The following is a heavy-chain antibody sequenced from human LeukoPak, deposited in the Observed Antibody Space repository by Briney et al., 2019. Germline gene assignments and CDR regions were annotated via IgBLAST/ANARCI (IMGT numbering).Heavy chain of an antibody. Sequence: PSETLSLTCTVSSGSINSYYWSWIRQPPGKGLEWIGYIYYSRITNYNPSLKSRVTISVDTSKNQFSLKPSSVTAADTAVYYCARVDTAILPYFDYWGQGTLVTVSS. J-gene: IGHJ4*02. CDR3: ARVDTAILPYFDY. CDR1: SGSINSYY. D-gene: IGHD5-18*01. CDR2: IYYSRIT. V-gene: IGHV4-59*01.